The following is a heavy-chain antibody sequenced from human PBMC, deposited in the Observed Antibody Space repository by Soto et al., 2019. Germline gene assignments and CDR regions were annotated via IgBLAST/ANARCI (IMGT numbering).Heavy chain of an antibody. V-gene: IGHV3-23*01. D-gene: IGHD5-18*01. CDR3: AKDRLNTATVGYFDY. CDR2: ISGSGGRT. Sequence: EVQLLESGGGLVQPGGSLRLSCAASGFTFSSYAMSWFRQSPGKGLEWVSAISGSGGRTYYADSVKGRFTISRDNSKNTLYLQMNSLRAEDTAVYYCAKDRLNTATVGYFDYWGQGTLVTVSS. J-gene: IGHJ4*02. CDR1: GFTFSSYA.